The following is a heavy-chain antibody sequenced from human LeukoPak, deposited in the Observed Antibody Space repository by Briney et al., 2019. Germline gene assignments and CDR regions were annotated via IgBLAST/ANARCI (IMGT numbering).Heavy chain of an antibody. CDR3: ARGGYYGLDV. J-gene: IGHJ6*02. CDR1: GDSVSSNSAA. V-gene: IGHV6-1*01. Sequence: QTLSLTCAISGDSVSSNSAAWNWIRQSPSTGLEWLGRTYYRSKWYNDYAVSVKSRITINPDTSKNQFSLQMNSVTPEDTAVYFCARGGYYGLDVWGQGTTVTVSS. CDR2: TYYRSKWYN.